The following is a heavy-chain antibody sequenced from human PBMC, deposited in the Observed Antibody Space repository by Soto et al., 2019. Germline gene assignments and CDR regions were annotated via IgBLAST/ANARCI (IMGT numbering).Heavy chain of an antibody. D-gene: IGHD5-12*01. CDR3: ATPSGLLGQYSALPDN. J-gene: IGHJ4*02. Sequence: SVKFSCKASGGTFSHSTVAWVRQAPGHRPEWMGMIIPMFGSTNSAQKFRDRVTFSADTYTNTAYMELSSLRSEDTAVYYCATPSGLLGQYSALPDNWGEGTLVTVSS. CDR2: IIPMFGST. V-gene: IGHV1-69*08. CDR1: GGTFSHST.